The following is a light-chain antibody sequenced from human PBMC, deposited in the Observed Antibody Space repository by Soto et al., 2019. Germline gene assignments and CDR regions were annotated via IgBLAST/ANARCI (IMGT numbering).Light chain of an antibody. Sequence: QSVLTQPASVSGSPGQSITISCTGTSSDVGSYNLVSWYQQHPGKAPKLMIYEVSKRPSGVSNRFSGSKSGNTASLTISGLQAEDEADYYCCSYAGSSTYYFFGTGTKVT. J-gene: IGLJ1*01. CDR3: CSYAGSSTYYF. V-gene: IGLV2-23*02. CDR2: EVS. CDR1: SSDVGSYNL.